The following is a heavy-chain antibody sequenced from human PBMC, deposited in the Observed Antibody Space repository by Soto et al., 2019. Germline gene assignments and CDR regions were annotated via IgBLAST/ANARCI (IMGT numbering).Heavy chain of an antibody. D-gene: IGHD3-16*01. V-gene: IGHV5-51*01. CDR2: IYPGDSDT. CDR1: GYSFTSYW. CDR3: ARQNNDDYVWGTVKSPFDY. J-gene: IGHJ4*02. Sequence: PGESLKISCKGSGYSFTSYWIGWVRQMPGKSLEWMGIIYPGDSDTRHSPSFQGQVTMSVDKSISTAYLQWSSLKASDTAMYYCARQNNDDYVWGTVKSPFDYWGQGTLVTVSS.